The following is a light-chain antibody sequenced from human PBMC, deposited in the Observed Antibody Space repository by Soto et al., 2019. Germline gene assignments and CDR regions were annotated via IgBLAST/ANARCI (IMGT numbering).Light chain of an antibody. V-gene: IGLV2-8*01. CDR2: EVT. Sequence: QSALTQPPSASGSPGQSVTISCTGTSSDVGDYNFVSWYQQHPGNAPKLMIYEVTKRPSGVPDRFSGSKSGNTASLTVSGLQAEDEADYYCSSYAGSNIVVFGTGTKLTVL. J-gene: IGLJ1*01. CDR1: SSDVGDYNF. CDR3: SSYAGSNIVV.